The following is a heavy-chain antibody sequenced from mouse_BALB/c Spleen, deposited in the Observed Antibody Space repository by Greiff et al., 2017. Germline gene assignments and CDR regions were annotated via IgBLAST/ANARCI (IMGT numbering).Heavy chain of an antibody. CDR2: INPSNGRT. CDR1: GYTFTSYW. Sequence: VQLQQPGAELVKPGASVKLSCKASGYTFTSYWMHWVKQRPGQGLEWIGEINPSNGRTNYNEKFKSKATLTVDKSSSTAYMQLSSLTSEDSAVYYCARGTGRGFAYWGQGTLVTVSA. CDR3: ARGTGRGFAY. V-gene: IGHV1S81*02. D-gene: IGHD4-1*01. J-gene: IGHJ3*01.